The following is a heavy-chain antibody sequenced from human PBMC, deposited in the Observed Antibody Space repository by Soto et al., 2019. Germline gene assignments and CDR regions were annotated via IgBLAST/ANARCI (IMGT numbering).Heavy chain of an antibody. V-gene: IGHV4-30-2*01. J-gene: IGHJ4*02. CDR2: IYHSGST. CDR3: ARGGGVTTTGDDY. CDR1: GGSINTATHS. D-gene: IGHD4-4*01. Sequence: QLQLQESGSGLVKPSQTLSLTCAVSGGSINTATHSWSWIRQPPGKGLEWIGYIYHSGSTYYNPSVKSRVTISIDQSNNQFSLRLGSVAAADTAVYDWARGGGVTTTGDDYWGQGILVTVSS.